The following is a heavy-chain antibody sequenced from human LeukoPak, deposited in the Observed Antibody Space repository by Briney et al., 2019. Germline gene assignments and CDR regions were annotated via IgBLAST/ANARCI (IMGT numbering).Heavy chain of an antibody. J-gene: IGHJ4*02. Sequence: GGSLRLSCAASGFTVSSNYMSWVRQAPGKGLEWVSVIYSGGSTYYADSVKGRFTISRDNSKNTLYLQMSSLRAEDTAVYYCARAGYCSGGSCFHFDYWGQGTLVTVSS. CDR3: ARAGYCSGGSCFHFDY. D-gene: IGHD2-15*01. CDR1: GFTVSSNY. V-gene: IGHV3-53*01. CDR2: IYSGGST.